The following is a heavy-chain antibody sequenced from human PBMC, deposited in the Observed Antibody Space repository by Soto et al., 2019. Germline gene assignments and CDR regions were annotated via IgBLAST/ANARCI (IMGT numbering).Heavy chain of an antibody. D-gene: IGHD3-10*01. CDR2: IYWDDDH. J-gene: IGHJ4*02. Sequence: QITLRESGPALVRPTQTLTLTCTFSGFSLSSNGVGVGWIRQPPGKALAWLALIYWDDDHRYSPSLKTRLTITKDTSKNQVVLTMTKLDPVDTATYYCAREMYYSTYFDSWGQGTLVTVSS. V-gene: IGHV2-5*02. CDR3: AREMYYSTYFDS. CDR1: GFSLSSNGVG.